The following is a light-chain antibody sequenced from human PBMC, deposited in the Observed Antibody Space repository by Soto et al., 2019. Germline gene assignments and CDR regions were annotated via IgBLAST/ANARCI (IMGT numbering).Light chain of an antibody. CDR1: SSDVGNYHNF. J-gene: IGLJ2*01. CDR3: SSYSTTTNLVI. CDR2: EVS. Sequence: QSALTQPASVSGSPGQSITISCTGTSSDVGNYHNFVSWYQQHPGKAPTVIIYEVSNRPSGVSVRFSGSKSGNTASLNISGLRAEDEADYYCSSYSTTTNLVIFGGGTQLTVL. V-gene: IGLV2-14*01.